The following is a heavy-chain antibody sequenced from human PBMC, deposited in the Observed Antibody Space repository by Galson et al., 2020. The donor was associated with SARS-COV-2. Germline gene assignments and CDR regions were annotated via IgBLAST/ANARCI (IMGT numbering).Heavy chain of an antibody. D-gene: IGHD3-10*01. Sequence: GESLKISCAASGFTFSDYSMNWVRQAPGKGLEWVSYITSISSTIYYADSVKGRFTISRDNAKNSLYLQMNSLRAEDTAVYYCARVVYGSGSYYRFCDYWGQGILVTVSS. CDR1: GFTFSDYS. V-gene: IGHV3-48*04. CDR3: ARVVYGSGSYYRFCDY. J-gene: IGHJ4*02. CDR2: ITSISSTI.